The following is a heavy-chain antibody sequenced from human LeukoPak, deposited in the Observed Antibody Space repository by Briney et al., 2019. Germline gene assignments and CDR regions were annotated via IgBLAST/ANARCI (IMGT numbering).Heavy chain of an antibody. Sequence: SQTLSLTCTVSGGSVSSGSYYWTWIRQPAGKGLEWIGHIDTSGNTNYNPSLKSRVTISVETSKKQFSLKMSSVTAADTAVYYSASRPPIYVGYYFDYCGQGSLVTVSS. CDR3: ASRPPIYVGYYFDY. V-gene: IGHV4-61*09. D-gene: IGHD3-9*01. J-gene: IGHJ4*02. CDR1: GGSVSSGSYY. CDR2: IDTSGNT.